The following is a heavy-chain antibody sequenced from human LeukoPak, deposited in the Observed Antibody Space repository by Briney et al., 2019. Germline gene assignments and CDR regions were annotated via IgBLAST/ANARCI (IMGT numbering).Heavy chain of an antibody. Sequence: GGSLRLSCAASGFTLRGYSMHWVRQAPGKGLEWVSSISSGSNYIYHADSVKGRFIISRDDAENSLFLHMNSLRAEDTAVYYCARDLGMTDGDYVSYFDYWGQGTLVTVSS. V-gene: IGHV3-21*01. CDR1: GFTLRGYS. J-gene: IGHJ4*02. CDR2: ISSGSNYI. CDR3: ARDLGMTDGDYVSYFDY. D-gene: IGHD4-17*01.